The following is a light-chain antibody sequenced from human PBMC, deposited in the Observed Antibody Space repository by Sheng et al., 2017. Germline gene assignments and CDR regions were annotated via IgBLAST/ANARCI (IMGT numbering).Light chain of an antibody. CDR2: RDR. CDR1: NIGGKS. Sequence: SYELTQPLSVSVALGQTARITCGGSNIGGKSVHWYQQKPGQAPVLVIYRDRNRPSGIPERFSGSNSGNTATLTISSAQAGDEADYYCQVWDSSSVVFGGGTKLTVL. J-gene: IGLJ2*01. V-gene: IGLV3-9*01. CDR3: QVWDSSSVV.